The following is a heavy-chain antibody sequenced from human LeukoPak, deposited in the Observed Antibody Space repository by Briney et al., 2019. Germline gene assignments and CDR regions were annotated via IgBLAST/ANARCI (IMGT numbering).Heavy chain of an antibody. Sequence: PGGSLRLSCAASGFIVSSNYMSWVRQAPGKGLEWVSVIYSGGTTYYADSLKGRFTISRDNSKNTVYLQVNSVTADDTAVYYCAGEKVGANRQFDYWGQGTPVTVSS. CDR2: IYSGGTT. CDR3: AGEKVGANRQFDY. V-gene: IGHV3-53*01. D-gene: IGHD1-26*01. CDR1: GFIVSSNY. J-gene: IGHJ4*02.